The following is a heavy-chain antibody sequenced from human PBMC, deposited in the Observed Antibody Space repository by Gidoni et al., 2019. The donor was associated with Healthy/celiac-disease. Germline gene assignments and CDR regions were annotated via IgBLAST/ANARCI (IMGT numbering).Heavy chain of an antibody. J-gene: IGHJ4*02. CDR3: ARGGRFLEWLLSQPLGIYYFDY. CDR2: ISYDGSNK. V-gene: IGHV3-30-3*01. Sequence: VISYDGSNKYYADSVKGRFTISRDNSKNTLYLQMNSLRAEDTAVYYCARGGRFLEWLLSQPLGIYYFDYWGQGTLVTVSS. D-gene: IGHD3-3*01.